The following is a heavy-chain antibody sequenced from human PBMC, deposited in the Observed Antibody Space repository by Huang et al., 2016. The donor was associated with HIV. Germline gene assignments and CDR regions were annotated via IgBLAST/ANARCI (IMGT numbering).Heavy chain of an antibody. CDR1: GFDFSSYA. J-gene: IGHJ4*02. V-gene: IGHV3-30-3*01. CDR2: IENDGNNM. D-gene: IGHD6-13*01. Sequence: QVQLGESGGGVVQPEKSLRLSCAASGFDFSSYAMNWVRQATGKGPQWVAGIENDGNNMYYSDSVKGRFIISRDNSKNTLYLQMNSLRGEDTAIYYCARGGILGTSWYRPFDYWGQGTLVTVSS. CDR3: ARGGILGTSWYRPFDY.